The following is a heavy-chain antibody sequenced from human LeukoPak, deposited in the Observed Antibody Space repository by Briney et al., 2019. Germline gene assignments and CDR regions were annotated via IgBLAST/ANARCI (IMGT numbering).Heavy chain of an antibody. CDR1: GDSISSYY. D-gene: IGHD1-26*01. J-gene: IGHJ4*02. CDR3: AREGGSYRSFDY. CDR2: MYSSGTT. Sequence: PSETLSLTCTVSGDSISSYYWSWIQQPAGKGLEWIGRMYSSGTTHYSPSLKSRTTMSVDTSKNQFSLRLSSVTAADTAVYYCAREGGSYRSFDYWGQGTLVTVSS. V-gene: IGHV4-4*07.